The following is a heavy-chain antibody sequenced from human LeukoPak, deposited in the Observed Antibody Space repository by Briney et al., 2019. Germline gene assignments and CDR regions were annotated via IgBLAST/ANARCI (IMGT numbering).Heavy chain of an antibody. CDR1: GYTLTSYG. Sequence: ASVKVSCKASGYTLTSYGISWVRQAPGQGLEWMGWISAYNGNTNYAQKFQGRVTITTDESTSTASMELSSLRSEDTAVYYCAERNGYWGQGTLVTLSS. J-gene: IGHJ4*02. CDR2: ISAYNGNT. V-gene: IGHV1-18*01. CDR3: AERNGY. D-gene: IGHD5-24*01.